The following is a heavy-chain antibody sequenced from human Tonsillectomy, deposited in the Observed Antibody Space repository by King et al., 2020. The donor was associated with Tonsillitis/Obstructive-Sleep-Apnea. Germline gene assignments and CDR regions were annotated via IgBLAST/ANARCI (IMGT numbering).Heavy chain of an antibody. CDR3: ARVSRDLAIDY. V-gene: IGHV2-70*11. CDR2: IDWDDDK. J-gene: IGHJ4*02. CDR1: GFSLSTSGMC. D-gene: IGHD3-3*02. Sequence: TLKESGPALVKPTQTLTLTCSFSGFSLSTSGMCVSWIRQPPGKALEWLARIDWDDDKYYSPSLKTRLTISKDTSKNQVVLTMTNMDPVDTATYYCARVSRDLAIDYWGQGTLVTVSS.